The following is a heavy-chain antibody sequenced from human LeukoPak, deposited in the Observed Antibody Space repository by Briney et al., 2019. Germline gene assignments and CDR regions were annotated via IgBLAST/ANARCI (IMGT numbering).Heavy chain of an antibody. CDR3: AKDLGSWYLHYYYYMDV. Sequence: ASVKVSCKASGYTFTSYAMNWVRQAPGQGLGWMGWINTNTGNPTYAQGFTGRFVFSLDTSVSTAYLQISSLKAEDTAVYYCAKDLGSWYLHYYYYMDVWGKGTTVTVSS. CDR2: INTNTGNP. D-gene: IGHD6-13*01. J-gene: IGHJ6*03. V-gene: IGHV7-4-1*02. CDR1: GYTFTSYA.